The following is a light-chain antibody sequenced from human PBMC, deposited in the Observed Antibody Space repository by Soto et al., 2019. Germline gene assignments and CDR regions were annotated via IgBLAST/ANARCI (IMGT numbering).Light chain of an antibody. CDR3: LQAYNYPFT. J-gene: IGKJ3*01. V-gene: IGKV1-6*01. Sequence: AIQMTQSPSSLSASVGDRVTITCRASQDIRNDLGWHQQKPGQAPNLLIFAASTLQIGVPSRFSGSGPGTSFTLTISSLQPEDFATYYCLQAYNYPFTFGPGTTVDIK. CDR2: AAS. CDR1: QDIRND.